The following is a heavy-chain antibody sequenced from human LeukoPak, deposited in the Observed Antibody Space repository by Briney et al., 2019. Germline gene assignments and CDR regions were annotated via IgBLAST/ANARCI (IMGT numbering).Heavy chain of an antibody. CDR1: GGSISSGDYY. Sequence: PSETLSLTCTVSGGSISSGDYYWSWIRQPPGKGLEWIGYIYYSGSTNYNPSLKSRVTISVDTSKNQFSLKLSSVTAADTAVYYCARDVRYNWKMGYDFHYYMDVWGKGTTVTVSS. V-gene: IGHV4-61*08. D-gene: IGHD1-1*01. CDR2: IYYSGST. CDR3: ARDVRYNWKMGYDFHYYMDV. J-gene: IGHJ6*03.